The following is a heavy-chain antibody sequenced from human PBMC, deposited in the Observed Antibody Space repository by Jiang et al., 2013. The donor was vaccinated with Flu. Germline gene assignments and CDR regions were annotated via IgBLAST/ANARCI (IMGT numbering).Heavy chain of an antibody. CDR2: IYYSGST. CDR1: GGSISSSSYY. J-gene: IGHJ6*02. D-gene: IGHD3-16*01. CDR3: ARSMGDILNYYYYGMDV. V-gene: IGHV4-39*01. Sequence: LLKPSETLSLTCTVSGGSISSSSYYWGWIRQPPGKGLEWIGSIYYSGSTYYNPSLKSRVTISVDTSKNQFSLKLSSVTAADTAVYYCARSMGDILNYYYYGMDVWGQGTTVTVSS.